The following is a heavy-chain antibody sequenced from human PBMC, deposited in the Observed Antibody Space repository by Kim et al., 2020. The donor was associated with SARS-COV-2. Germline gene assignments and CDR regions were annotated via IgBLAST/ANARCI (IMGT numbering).Heavy chain of an antibody. CDR3: AKTRPVGYSYGYVATDAFDI. V-gene: IGHV4-39*01. D-gene: IGHD5-18*01. CDR2: IYYSGST. J-gene: IGHJ3*02. CDR1: GGSISSSSYY. Sequence: SETLSLTCTVSGGSISSSSYYWGWIRQPPGKGLEWIGSIYYSGSTYYNPSLKSRVTISVDTSKNQFSLKLSSVTAADTAVYYCAKTRPVGYSYGYVATDAFDIWGQGTMVTVSS.